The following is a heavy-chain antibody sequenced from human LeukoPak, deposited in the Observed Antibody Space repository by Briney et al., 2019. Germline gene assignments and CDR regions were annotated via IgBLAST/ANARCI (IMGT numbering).Heavy chain of an antibody. CDR2: IDTSSTYI. J-gene: IGHJ4*02. CDR1: GFIFSAYN. CDR3: ARKANCGGDCYSFDS. D-gene: IGHD2-21*02. V-gene: IGHV3-21*01. Sequence: PGGSLRLSCATSGFIFSAYNMYWVRQAPGKGLEWVSSIDTSSTYIYYADSVKGRLTISRDNAKNSLYLQMNSLRAEDTAVYYCARKANCGGDCYSFDSWGQGTLVTVSP.